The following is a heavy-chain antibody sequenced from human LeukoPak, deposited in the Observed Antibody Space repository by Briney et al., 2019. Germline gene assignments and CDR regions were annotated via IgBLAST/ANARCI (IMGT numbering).Heavy chain of an antibody. D-gene: IGHD3-10*01. Sequence: SVKVSCKASGGTFSSYAISWVRQAPGQGLEWMGRIIPIFGTANYAQKFQGRVTITADKSTSTAYMELSSLRSEDTAVYYCARDGLGFMAATEFYNWFDPWGQGTLVTVSS. J-gene: IGHJ5*02. V-gene: IGHV1-69*06. CDR3: ARDGLGFMAATEFYNWFDP. CDR2: IIPIFGTA. CDR1: GGTFSSYA.